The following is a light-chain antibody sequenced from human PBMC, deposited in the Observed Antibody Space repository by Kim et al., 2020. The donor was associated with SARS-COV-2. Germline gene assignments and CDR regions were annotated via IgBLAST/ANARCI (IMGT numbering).Light chain of an antibody. CDR3: QHHNIWPPYT. V-gene: IGKV3-15*01. CDR2: SAS. J-gene: IGKJ2*01. CDR1: QTVGSH. Sequence: EIELTQSPATLSVSPGESATLSCRASQTVGSHLAWYQQKPGQAPRLLIYSASTRATGIPPRFRGSGSGTEFTLTISRLQSEDSAIYYCQHHNIWPPYTFGQGTKLEI.